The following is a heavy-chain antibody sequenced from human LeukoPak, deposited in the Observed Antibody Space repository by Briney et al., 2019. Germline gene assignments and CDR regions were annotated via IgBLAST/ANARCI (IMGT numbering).Heavy chain of an antibody. CDR1: GFTFSSYE. Sequence: PGGSLRLSCAASGFTFSSYEMSWVRQARGKGLEWISYISIYGGTTYYADSVKGRFTISRDNAKNSLYLQMNSPRVEDTAIYYCARDSSGRGYNWFDPWGQGTLVTVSS. J-gene: IGHJ5*02. D-gene: IGHD6-19*01. CDR3: ARDSSGRGYNWFDP. V-gene: IGHV3-48*03. CDR2: ISIYGGTT.